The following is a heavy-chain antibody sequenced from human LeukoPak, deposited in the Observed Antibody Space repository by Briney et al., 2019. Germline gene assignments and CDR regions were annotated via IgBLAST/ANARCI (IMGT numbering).Heavy chain of an antibody. V-gene: IGHV3-21*06. J-gene: IGHJ5*02. Sequence: GGSLRLSCAASGFTFSSYSMYWVRQAPGKGLEWVSSISNSGNSIYYPDSVKGRFTTSRDNAKSSLYLQMSSLRVEDTAVYYCARGSSWSYDSWGRGTLVTVSS. CDR1: GFTFSSYS. CDR2: ISNSGNSI. D-gene: IGHD3-16*01. CDR3: ARGSSWSYDS.